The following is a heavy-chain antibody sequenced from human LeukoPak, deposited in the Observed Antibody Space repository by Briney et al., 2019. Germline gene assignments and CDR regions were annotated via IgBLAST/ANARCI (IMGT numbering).Heavy chain of an antibody. Sequence: ASVKLSCKASGYTFTGYYMHWVRQAPGQGLEWMGWINPNSGGTNYEQKFQGRVTMTRDTSISTAYMELSRLRSDDTAVYYCARDDSGSYLAFDIWGQGTMVTVSS. CDR3: ARDDSGSYLAFDI. V-gene: IGHV1-2*02. D-gene: IGHD1-26*01. CDR2: INPNSGGT. CDR1: GYTFTGYY. J-gene: IGHJ3*02.